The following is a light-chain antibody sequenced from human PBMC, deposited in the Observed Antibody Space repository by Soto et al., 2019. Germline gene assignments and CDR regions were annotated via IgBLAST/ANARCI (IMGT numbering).Light chain of an antibody. CDR2: GAS. CDR1: QSVSRSY. J-gene: IGKJ2*01. V-gene: IGKV3-20*01. CDR3: QQYGSSPPYT. Sequence: EIALPQSPGTLSLSQGERATLSCRASQSVSRSYLAWNQQKPGQAPKLLIYGASSRATGIPDRISGSGSGTDFTLTISILEHEDLAVYYCQQYGSSPPYTFGQGTKREI.